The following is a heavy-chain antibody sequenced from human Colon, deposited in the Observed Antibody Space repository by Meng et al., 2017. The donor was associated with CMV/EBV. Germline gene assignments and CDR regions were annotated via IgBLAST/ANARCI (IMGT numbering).Heavy chain of an antibody. D-gene: IGHD4-11*01. CDR1: GFTFGSYG. J-gene: IGHJ6*02. V-gene: IGHV3-30*02. CDR3: AKDPNESHDYPRGAYNYYGMDV. Sequence: GESLKISCAASGFTFGSYGMHWVRQAPGKGLEWVAFVTYDGNKKFYGDSVKGRFTISRDTFKNTVYLQMDSLRPEDTALYYCAKDPNESHDYPRGAYNYYGMDVWGQGTTVTVS. CDR2: VTYDGNKK.